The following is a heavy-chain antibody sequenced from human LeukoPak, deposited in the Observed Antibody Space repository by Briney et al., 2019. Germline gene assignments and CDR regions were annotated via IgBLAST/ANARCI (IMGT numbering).Heavy chain of an antibody. J-gene: IGHJ4*02. CDR2: TYYNSKWYT. D-gene: IGHD2-15*01. V-gene: IGHV6-1*01. CDR3: ARLDAQVV. Sequence: SQTLSLTCAISGDSVSTASNAWYWIRQSPSRGLEWLGRTYYNSKWYTDYAVSVSGRTTINPDTSRNQLSLQLSFVTPEDTAVYYCARLDAQVVWGQGTLVTVSS. CDR1: GDSVSTASNA.